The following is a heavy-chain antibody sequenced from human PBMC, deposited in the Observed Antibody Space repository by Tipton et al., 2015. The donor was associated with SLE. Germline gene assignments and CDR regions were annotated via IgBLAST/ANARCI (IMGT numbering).Heavy chain of an antibody. CDR2: INHSGST. D-gene: IGHD1-26*01. Sequence: TLSLTCAVYGGSFSGYYWSWIRQRPGKGLEWIGEINHSGSTNYNTSLKSRVTISMDTSKNQFSLRLNSVTAADTAVYYCVRINSGASRLFDYWGQGMLVAVSS. CDR3: VRINSGASRLFDY. J-gene: IGHJ4*02. V-gene: IGHV4-34*01. CDR1: GGSFSGYY.